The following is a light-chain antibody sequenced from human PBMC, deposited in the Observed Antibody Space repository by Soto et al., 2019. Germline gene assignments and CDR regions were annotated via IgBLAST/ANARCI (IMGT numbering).Light chain of an antibody. V-gene: IGLV2-18*02. CDR3: SSYTSSSTYV. J-gene: IGLJ1*01. Sequence: QSALTQPASVSGSPGQSITISCTGTSSDVGAYNRVSWYQQPPDTAPKLMIYEVTNRPSGVPDRFSGSKSGNTASLTISGLQAEDEADYYCSSYTSSSTYVFGTGTKVTVL. CDR1: SSDVGAYNR. CDR2: EVT.